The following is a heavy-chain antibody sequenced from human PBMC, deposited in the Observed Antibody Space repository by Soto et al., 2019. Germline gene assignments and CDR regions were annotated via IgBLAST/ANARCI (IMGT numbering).Heavy chain of an antibody. CDR1: GYTFTSHY. Sequence: ASVKVSCKASGYTFTSHYMHWGRRPRGKGLEGRGKITPSGGSTSYEQKSQGRVTMTGDTPTSTVYRELSSLRSGDTAVYYCGRDTAVVLGIDYGGQETLVTVPS. V-gene: IGHV1-46*01. CDR2: ITPSGGST. J-gene: IGHJ4*02. CDR3: GRDTAVVLGIDY. D-gene: IGHD5-18*01.